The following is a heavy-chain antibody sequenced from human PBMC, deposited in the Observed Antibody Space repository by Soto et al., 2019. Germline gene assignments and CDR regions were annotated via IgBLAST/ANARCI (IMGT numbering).Heavy chain of an antibody. Sequence: WETLSLTCTVSGGSISSYYWSWIRQPAGKGLEWIGRIYTSGSTNYNPSLKSRVTMSVDTSKNQFSLKLSSVTAADTAVYYCARQVYGSGDTDYGMDVWGQGTTVTVSS. D-gene: IGHD3-10*01. J-gene: IGHJ6*02. V-gene: IGHV4-4*07. CDR1: GGSISSYY. CDR2: IYTSGST. CDR3: ARQVYGSGDTDYGMDV.